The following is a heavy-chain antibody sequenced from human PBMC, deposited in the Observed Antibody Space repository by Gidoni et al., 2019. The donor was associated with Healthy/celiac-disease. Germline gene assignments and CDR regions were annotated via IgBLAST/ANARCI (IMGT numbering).Heavy chain of an antibody. J-gene: IGHJ4*02. CDR1: GYTLTRHA. D-gene: IGHD4-17*01. CDR3: ARVGGYGDLSYYFDY. Sequence: QVQLVQSGAEVKKPGASVKFSCKASGYTLTRHAMNWVRQAPGQRLEWMGWINAGNGNTKYSQKFQGRVTITRDTSASTAYMELSSLRSEDTAVYYCARVGGYGDLSYYFDYWGQGTLVTVSS. CDR2: INAGNGNT. V-gene: IGHV1-3*01.